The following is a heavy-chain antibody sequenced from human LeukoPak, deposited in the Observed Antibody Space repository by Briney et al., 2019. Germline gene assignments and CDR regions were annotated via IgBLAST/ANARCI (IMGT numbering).Heavy chain of an antibody. D-gene: IGHD3-10*01. Sequence: GGSLRLSCAASGFTFSTQWMRWVRQAPGKGLEWVAIIKQDGSEKYYVDSVKGRFTISRDNAKKSLYLQMNSLRTEDTAVYYCERGRGWYFDYWGQGILVTVSS. V-gene: IGHV3-7*01. CDR3: ERGRGWYFDY. CDR1: GFTFSTQW. CDR2: IKQDGSEK. J-gene: IGHJ4*02.